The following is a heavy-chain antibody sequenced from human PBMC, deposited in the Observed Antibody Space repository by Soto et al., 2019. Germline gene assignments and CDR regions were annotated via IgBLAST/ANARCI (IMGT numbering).Heavy chain of an antibody. Sequence: SVKVSCKASGGTFSSHAISWVRQAPGQGLEWMGGIIPIFGTASYAQKFQGRVTITADESTSTAYMELSSLRSEDTAVYYCARASGTALVQYYFDYWGQGTLVTVSS. CDR3: ARASGTALVQYYFDY. CDR2: IIPIFGTA. CDR1: GGTFSSHA. D-gene: IGHD2-8*01. J-gene: IGHJ4*02. V-gene: IGHV1-69*13.